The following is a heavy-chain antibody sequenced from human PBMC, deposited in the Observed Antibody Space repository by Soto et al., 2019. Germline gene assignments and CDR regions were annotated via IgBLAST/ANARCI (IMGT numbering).Heavy chain of an antibody. J-gene: IGHJ4*02. D-gene: IGHD2-2*01. V-gene: IGHV3-48*03. CDR1: GFTFSSYE. CDR2: ISSSGSRI. CDR3: ARVGCTSTSCYPIDY. Sequence: GGSLRLSCAASGFTFSSYEMNWVRQAPGKGLEWVSYISSSGSRIFYAGSVKGRFTISRDNAKNSLYLQMNSLRAEDTAVYYCARVGCTSTSCYPIDYWGQGTLVPVSS.